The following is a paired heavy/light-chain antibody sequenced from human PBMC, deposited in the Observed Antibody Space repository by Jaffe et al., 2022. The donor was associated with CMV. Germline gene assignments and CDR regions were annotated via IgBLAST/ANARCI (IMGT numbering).Light chain of an antibody. CDR1: QSVSSY. CDR2: DAS. CDR3: QQRSNWPPLYT. J-gene: IGKJ2*01. Sequence: EIVLTQSPATLSLSPGERATLSCRASQSVSSYLAWYQQKPGQAPRLLIYDASNRATGIPARFSGSGSGTDFTLTISSLEPEDFAVYYCQQRSNWPPLYTFGQGTKLEIK. V-gene: IGKV3-11*01.
Heavy chain of an antibody. CDR2: ISSSGSTI. CDR3: ARDGYGGSLDY. Sequence: QVQLVESGGGLVKPGGSLRLSCAASGFTFSDYYMSWIRQAPGKGLEWVSYISSSGSTIYYADSVKGRFTISRDNAKNSLYLQMNSLRAEDTAVYYCARDGYGGSLDYWGQGTLVTVSS. V-gene: IGHV3-11*01. CDR1: GFTFSDYY. J-gene: IGHJ4*02. D-gene: IGHD4-17*01.